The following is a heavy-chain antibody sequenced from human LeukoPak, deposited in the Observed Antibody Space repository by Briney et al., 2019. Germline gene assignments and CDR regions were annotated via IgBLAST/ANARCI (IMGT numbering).Heavy chain of an antibody. D-gene: IGHD6-19*01. CDR3: ARDSSSSGWYGRKYYFDY. Sequence: GASVKVSCKASGYTFTSYGISWVRQAPGQGLEWMGGIIPIFGTANYAQKFQGRVTITADESTSTAYMELSSLRSEDTAVYYCARDSSSSGWYGRKYYFDYWGQGTLVTVSS. V-gene: IGHV1-69*13. CDR1: GYTFTSYG. J-gene: IGHJ4*02. CDR2: IIPIFGTA.